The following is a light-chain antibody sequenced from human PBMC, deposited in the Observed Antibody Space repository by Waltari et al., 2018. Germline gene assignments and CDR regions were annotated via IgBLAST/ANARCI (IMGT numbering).Light chain of an antibody. CDR1: LNIFGR. J-gene: IGKJ2*01. CDR3: QNYHIRKA. V-gene: IGKV1-5*03. CDR2: ETS. Sequence: DIQMTQSPPTLSASVGDRVTLTCRARLNIFGRLAWYQQEPGKPPKLLIYETSNLESGVPSRFSGRGSGTDFTLVIDSLQPDDFATYYCQNYHIRKAFGQGTNVEIK.